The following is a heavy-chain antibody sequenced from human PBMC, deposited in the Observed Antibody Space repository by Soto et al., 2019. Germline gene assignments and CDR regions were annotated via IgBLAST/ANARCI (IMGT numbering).Heavy chain of an antibody. CDR1: GDSITNSNYY. J-gene: IGHJ4*02. D-gene: IGHD2-2*01. V-gene: IGHV4-39*01. CDR3: ARHLPNSCSRTTCYYFDY. Sequence: SETLSLTCTVSGDSITNSNYYWGWIRQSPGRGLEWIASIYYSGNAYYNPSLKSRLTISVDTSKNQFSLRLRSVTAADTAVYYCARHLPNSCSRTTCYYFDYWGQGTLVTVSS. CDR2: IYYSGNA.